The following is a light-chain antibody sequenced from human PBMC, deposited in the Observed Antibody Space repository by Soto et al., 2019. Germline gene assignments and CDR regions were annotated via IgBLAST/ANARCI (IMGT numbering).Light chain of an antibody. V-gene: IGKV1D-16*01. J-gene: IGKJ1*01. CDR3: QQYNSQWT. CDR2: AAS. CDR1: QDISSS. Sequence: DIQMTQSPTSVSASVGDRVTITFRASQDISSSLAWYQQKPGKAPKLLIYAASSLQSGVPSRFSGSGSGTDFTLTISSLQPDDFATYYCQQYNSQWTFGQGTKVDIK.